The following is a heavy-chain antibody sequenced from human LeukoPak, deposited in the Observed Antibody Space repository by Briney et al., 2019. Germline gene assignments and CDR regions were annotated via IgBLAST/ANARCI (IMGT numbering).Heavy chain of an antibody. CDR3: ARASIAAAGLWYFDY. CDR2: IIPIFGTA. V-gene: IGHV1-69*06. D-gene: IGHD6-13*01. CDR1: GGTFSSYA. J-gene: IGHJ4*02. Sequence: GASVKISCKASGGTFSSYAISWVRQAPGQGLEWMGRIIPIFGTANYAQKFQGRVTITADKSTSTAYMELSSLRSEDTAVYYCARASIAAAGLWYFDYWGQGTLVTVSS.